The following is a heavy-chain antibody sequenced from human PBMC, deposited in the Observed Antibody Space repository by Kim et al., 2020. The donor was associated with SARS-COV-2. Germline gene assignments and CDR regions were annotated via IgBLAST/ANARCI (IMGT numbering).Heavy chain of an antibody. D-gene: IGHD3-3*01. Sequence: GGSLRLSCAASGFTFSSYAMSWVRQAPGKGLEWVSAISGSGGSTYYADSVKGRFTISRDNYKNTLYLQMNSLRAEDTAVYYCAKDPAQIFATTRGDFDLWGRGTLVTVSS. CDR1: GFTFSSYA. V-gene: IGHV3-23*01. CDR2: ISGSGGST. CDR3: AKDPAQIFATTRGDFDL. J-gene: IGHJ2*01.